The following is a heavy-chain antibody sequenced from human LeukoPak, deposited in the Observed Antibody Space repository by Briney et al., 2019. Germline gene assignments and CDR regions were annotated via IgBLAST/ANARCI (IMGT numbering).Heavy chain of an antibody. D-gene: IGHD3-10*01. J-gene: IGHJ5*02. V-gene: IGHV4-39*07. Sequence: SETLSLTRTVSGGSISSSSYYWGWIRQPPGKGLEWIGGIYYSGSTYYNPSLRSRVTISLDTSKNQFFLRLSSVTAADTAMYYCAREGRYYDSGSYGFDPWGQGTLVTVSS. CDR1: GGSISSSSYY. CDR3: AREGRYYDSGSYGFDP. CDR2: IYYSGST.